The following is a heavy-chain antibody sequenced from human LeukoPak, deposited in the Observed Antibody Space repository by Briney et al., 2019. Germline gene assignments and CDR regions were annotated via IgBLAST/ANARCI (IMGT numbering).Heavy chain of an antibody. CDR1: GYTFTSYG. CDR3: ARDLRFPVRYFDLGPVVSDY. J-gene: IGHJ4*02. D-gene: IGHD3-9*01. Sequence: ASVKVSCKASGYTFTSYGISWVRQASGQGLEWMGWISAYNGNTNYAQKLQGRVTMTTDTSTSTAYMELRSLRSDDTAVYYCARDLRFPVRYFDLGPVVSDYWGQGTLVTVSS. CDR2: ISAYNGNT. V-gene: IGHV1-18*01.